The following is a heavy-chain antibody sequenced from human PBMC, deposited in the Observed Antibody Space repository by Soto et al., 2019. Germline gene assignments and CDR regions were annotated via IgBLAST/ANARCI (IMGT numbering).Heavy chain of an antibody. J-gene: IGHJ4*02. CDR3: ARNILGGTTDY. V-gene: IGHV1-3*01. CDR1: GYIFTNHA. CDR2: INAGKGDT. D-gene: IGHD1-7*01. Sequence: ASVKVSCKASGYIFTNHAIHWVRQAPGQGLEWMGWINAGKGDTKYPQRFQGRVIITRDTSASTAYMGLSSLRSEDTAVYYCARNILGGTTDYWGPGTLVTVSS.